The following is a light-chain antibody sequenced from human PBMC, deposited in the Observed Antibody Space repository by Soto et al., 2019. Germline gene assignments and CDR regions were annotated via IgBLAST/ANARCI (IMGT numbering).Light chain of an antibody. V-gene: IGKV3-20*01. Sequence: DIVLTQSPGTQSLTPGETATLVCRASQRVSNNYLAWYQQQPGQAPRLLIYGASNRATGIPDRFSGSGSGTDFTLTISRLEPEVFAVYYCQQYGSSVTFGQGTKVDIK. CDR2: GAS. CDR3: QQYGSSVT. J-gene: IGKJ1*01. CDR1: QRVSNNY.